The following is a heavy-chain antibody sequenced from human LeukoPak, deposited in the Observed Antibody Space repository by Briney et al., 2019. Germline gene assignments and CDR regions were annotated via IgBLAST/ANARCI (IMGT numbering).Heavy chain of an antibody. V-gene: IGHV3-21*01. D-gene: IGHD1-20*01. CDR1: GFTFSSYS. CDR3: ATGYNWDLFDY. J-gene: IGHJ4*02. CDR2: ISSSSSYI. Sequence: GGSLRLSCAASGFTFSSYSMNWVRQAPGKGLEWVSSISSSSSYIYYADSVKGRFTISRDNSKNTLYLQMNSLRAEDTAVYYCATGYNWDLFDYWGQGTLVTVSS.